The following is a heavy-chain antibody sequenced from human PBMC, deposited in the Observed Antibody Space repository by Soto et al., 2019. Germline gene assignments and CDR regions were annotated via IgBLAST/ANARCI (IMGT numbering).Heavy chain of an antibody. D-gene: IGHD3-16*01. CDR3: ARSYAPMMTAYYYGMDV. CDR2: IFDSENT. V-gene: IGHV4-31*03. CDR1: GGSISIRSYY. Sequence: PSETLSLTSNVSGGSISIRSYYWSWIRQNPGKGLEWIGDIFDSENTNYNPSLKSRVTISLETSKTQLSLKLNSVTAADTAVFYCARSYAPMMTAYYYGMDVWGQGTTVTVSS. J-gene: IGHJ6*02.